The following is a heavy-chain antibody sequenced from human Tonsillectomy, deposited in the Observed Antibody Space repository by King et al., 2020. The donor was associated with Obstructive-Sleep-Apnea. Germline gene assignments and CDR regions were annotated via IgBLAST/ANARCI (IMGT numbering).Heavy chain of an antibody. V-gene: IGHV7-4-1*02. CDR2: INTNTGNP. D-gene: IGHD6-13*01. Sequence: QLVQSGSELKKPGASVKVSCKASGYTFTSYAMNWVRQAPGQGLEWMGWINTNTGNPTYAQGFTGRFVFSLDTSVSTAYLQISSLKAEDTAVYYCARDQYTGYSSSWYAYDYWGQGTLVTVSS. CDR3: ARDQYTGYSSSWYAYDY. CDR1: GYTFTSYA. J-gene: IGHJ4*02.